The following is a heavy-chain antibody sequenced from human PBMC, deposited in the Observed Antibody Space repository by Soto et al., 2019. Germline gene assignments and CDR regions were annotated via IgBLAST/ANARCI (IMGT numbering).Heavy chain of an antibody. CDR1: GDSVSSNSVT. Sequence: QVQLQQSGPGLVKPSQTLSLTCVISGDSVSSNSVTWNWIRQSPSGGLEWLGRTYYRSNWYNDYAVSVKXRXTXNXXTSKTQVSLQLNSVTPEDTAVYYCARLIGTSWLDYWGQGILVTVSS. CDR3: ARLIGTSWLDY. CDR2: TYYRSNWYN. J-gene: IGHJ4*02. D-gene: IGHD6-13*01. V-gene: IGHV6-1*01.